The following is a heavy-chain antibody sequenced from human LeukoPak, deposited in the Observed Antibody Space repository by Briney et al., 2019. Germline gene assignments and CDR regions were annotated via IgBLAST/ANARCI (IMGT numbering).Heavy chain of an antibody. CDR1: GFTFSSYW. CDR2: IKQDGSEK. J-gene: IGHJ4*02. Sequence: GGSLRLSCVASGFTFSSYWMSWVRQAPGKGLEWVANIKQDGSEKYYVDSVKGRFTISRDNAKNSLYLQMNSLRAEDTAVYYCARDRGVVPAALEFDYWGQGTLVTVSS. D-gene: IGHD2-2*01. V-gene: IGHV3-7*01. CDR3: ARDRGVVPAALEFDY.